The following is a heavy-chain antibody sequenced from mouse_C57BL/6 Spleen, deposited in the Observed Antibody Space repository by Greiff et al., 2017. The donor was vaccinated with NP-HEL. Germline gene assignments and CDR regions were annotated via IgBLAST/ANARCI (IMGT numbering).Heavy chain of an antibody. CDR2: IYPRDGST. J-gene: IGHJ1*03. V-gene: IGHV1-78*01. Sequence: VQGVESDAELVKPGASVKISCKVSGYTFTDHTIHWMKQRPEQGLEWIGYIYPRDGSTKYNEKFKGKATLTADKSSSTAYMQLNSLTSEDSAVYFCARWNYGSSWYFDVWGTGTTVTVSS. CDR1: GYTFTDHT. CDR3: ARWNYGSSWYFDV. D-gene: IGHD1-1*01.